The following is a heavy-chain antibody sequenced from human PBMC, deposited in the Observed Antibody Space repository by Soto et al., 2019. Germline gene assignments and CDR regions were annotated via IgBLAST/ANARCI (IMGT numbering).Heavy chain of an antibody. Sequence: SVKVSCKASGGTFSSYAISWVRQAPGQGLEWMGGIIPIFGTANYAQKFQGRVTITADESTSTAYMELSSLRSEDTAVYYCASLRTYYYDSSGSWGQGTLVTVSS. CDR2: IIPIFGTA. V-gene: IGHV1-69*13. CDR1: GGTFSSYA. D-gene: IGHD3-22*01. J-gene: IGHJ5*02. CDR3: ASLRTYYYDSSGS.